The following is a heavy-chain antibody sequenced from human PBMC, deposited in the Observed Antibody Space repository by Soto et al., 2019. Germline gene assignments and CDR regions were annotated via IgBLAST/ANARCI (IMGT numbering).Heavy chain of an antibody. Sequence: PWWSLRLSCSASVFTCDEYAMHWVRQAPGKGLEWVSLISWDGGRTYYADSVRGRFIVSRDSSKNSLYLQMSSLRVEDTALYYCAKDVCSGSTTSCYTRLDFWGQGALVTVSS. CDR2: ISWDGGRT. CDR3: AKDVCSGSTTSCYTRLDF. V-gene: IGHV3-43D*04. D-gene: IGHD2-2*02. CDR1: VFTCDEYA. J-gene: IGHJ4*02.